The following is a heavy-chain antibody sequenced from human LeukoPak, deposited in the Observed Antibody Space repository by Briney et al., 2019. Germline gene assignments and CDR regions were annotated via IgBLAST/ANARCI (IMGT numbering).Heavy chain of an antibody. CDR2: IYYSGST. Sequence: SDTLSLTCTVSGGSIRRYYWSWSRQPPGKGLEWIGYIYYSGSTNYNPSLKSRVTISVDTSKNQFSLKLSSVTAADTAVYYCARTQSYFDYWGQGTLVTVSS. CDR3: ARTQSYFDY. CDR1: GGSIRRYY. D-gene: IGHD2-21*01. J-gene: IGHJ4*02. V-gene: IGHV4-59*07.